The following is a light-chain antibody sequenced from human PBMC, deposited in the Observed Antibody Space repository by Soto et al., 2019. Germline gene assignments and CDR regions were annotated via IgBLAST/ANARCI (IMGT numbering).Light chain of an antibody. CDR3: QQYHTWPPIY. J-gene: IGKJ5*01. V-gene: IGKV3-15*01. Sequence: ETVMPQSPATLSVSPGETATLACRASQYVEKNLAWYQQRPGQSPRLLIYAAVTRAPGIPSRFSGSGSAPEFSLSITRLQSDDSAVYFCQQYHTWPPIYFGQGTRLEIK. CDR2: AAV. CDR1: QYVEKN.